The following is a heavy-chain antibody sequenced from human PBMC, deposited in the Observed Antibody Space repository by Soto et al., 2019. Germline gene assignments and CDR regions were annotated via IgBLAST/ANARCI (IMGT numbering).Heavy chain of an antibody. D-gene: IGHD3-22*01. V-gene: IGHV3-33*01. CDR3: ARDPVPYYYDSSGYYQPPLTY. CDR2: IWYDGSNK. CDR1: GFTFSSYG. Sequence: PGGSLRLSCAASGFTFSSYGMHWVRQAPGKGLEWVAVIWYDGSNKYYADSVKGRFTISRDNSKNTLYLQMNSLRAEDTAVYYCARDPVPYYYDSSGYYQPPLTYWGQGTLVTVSS. J-gene: IGHJ4*02.